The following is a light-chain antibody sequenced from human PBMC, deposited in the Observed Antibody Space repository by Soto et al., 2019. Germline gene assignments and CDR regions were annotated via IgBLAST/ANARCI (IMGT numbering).Light chain of an antibody. Sequence: EIVLTQSPGTLSLSPGERATLSCRASQSVSSSYLAWYQQKPGQAPRLIIYGASDRATGIPDSFSGSGSGTDFTITIIRLEPEDFAFYYCHHNGSSQTFGQGTKVEIK. CDR3: HHNGSSQT. CDR2: GAS. V-gene: IGKV3-20*01. J-gene: IGKJ1*01. CDR1: QSVSSSY.